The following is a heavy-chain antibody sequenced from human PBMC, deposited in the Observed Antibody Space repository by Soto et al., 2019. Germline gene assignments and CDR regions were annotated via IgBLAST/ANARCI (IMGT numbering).Heavy chain of an antibody. Sequence: SETLSLTCAVYGGSFSGYYWGWIRQPPGKGLEWIGEIKHSGSTNYNPSLKSRVTLSVDTSKNQFSLKLTSVTAADTAVYYCARGPPHTYYDFWSGYAPLNYYMDVWGKGTTVTVSS. D-gene: IGHD3-3*01. V-gene: IGHV4-34*01. J-gene: IGHJ6*03. CDR2: IKHSGST. CDR1: GGSFSGYY. CDR3: ARGPPHTYYDFWSGYAPLNYYMDV.